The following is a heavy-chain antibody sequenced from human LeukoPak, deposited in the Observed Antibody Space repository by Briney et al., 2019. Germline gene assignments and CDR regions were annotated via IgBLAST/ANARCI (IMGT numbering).Heavy chain of an antibody. CDR1: GYSFTSSW. CDR2: IHPGDSDT. CDR3: ARRGPVAAAGYYFDY. D-gene: IGHD6-13*01. Sequence: GETLKISCKGSGYSFTSSWIGWVRQMPGKGLEWMGIIHPGDSDTRYSPSFQGQVTISADRSISTAYLQWSSLKASDTAMYYCARRGPVAAAGYYFDYWGQGTLVTVSS. J-gene: IGHJ4*02. V-gene: IGHV5-51*01.